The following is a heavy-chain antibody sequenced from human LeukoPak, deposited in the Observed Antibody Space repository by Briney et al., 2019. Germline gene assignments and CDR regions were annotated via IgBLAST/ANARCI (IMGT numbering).Heavy chain of an antibody. D-gene: IGHD6-6*01. CDR1: GFTVSSNY. Sequence: GGSLRLSCAASGFTVSSNYMSWVRQAPGKGLEWVSVIYSGGSTYYADSVKGRFTISRDNSKNTLYLQMNSLRAEDTALYYCAKDGMYSSSSSYYFDYWGQGTLVTVSS. V-gene: IGHV3-66*01. J-gene: IGHJ4*02. CDR3: AKDGMYSSSSSYYFDY. CDR2: IYSGGST.